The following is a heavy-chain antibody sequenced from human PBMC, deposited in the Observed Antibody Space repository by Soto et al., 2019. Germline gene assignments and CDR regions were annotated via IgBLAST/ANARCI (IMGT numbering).Heavy chain of an antibody. CDR1: GGSFSGYY. CDR3: ARELDYGSGSNYYYMDV. CDR2: INHSGST. D-gene: IGHD3-10*01. Sequence: SETLFLTCAVYGGSFSGYYWSWIRQPPGKGLEWIGEINHSGSTNYNPSLKSRVTISVDTSKNQFSLKLSSVTAADTAVYYCARELDYGSGSNYYYMDVWGKGTTVTVSS. V-gene: IGHV4-34*01. J-gene: IGHJ6*03.